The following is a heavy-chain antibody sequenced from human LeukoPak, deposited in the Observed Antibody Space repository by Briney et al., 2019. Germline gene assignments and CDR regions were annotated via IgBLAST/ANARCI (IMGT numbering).Heavy chain of an antibody. CDR1: GFTFISYS. V-gene: IGHV3-21*04. D-gene: IGHD2-21*01. Sequence: GGSLRLSCPASGFTFISYSMNWVRQAPGKGLEWVSSISNSSPNIYYADSVKGRFTISRDSAKDSLFLQMNSLRAEDAAVYYCAKAPVTTCRGAYCYPFDYWGQGTLVTVSS. CDR2: ISNSSPNI. CDR3: AKAPVTTCRGAYCYPFDY. J-gene: IGHJ4*02.